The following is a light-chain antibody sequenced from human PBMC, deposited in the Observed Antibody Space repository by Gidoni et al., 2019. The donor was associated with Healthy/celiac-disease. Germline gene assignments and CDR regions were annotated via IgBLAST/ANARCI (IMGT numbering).Light chain of an antibody. Sequence: DIEMTQSPSSLSASVGGRVTITCRASQGISNYLVWYQQKPGMVPKLLIYAASTLHSGVPSRFSGSGSGTDFTLTISSLQPEDVATYYCQNYNSAPLTFGGXTKVEIK. CDR2: AAS. CDR3: QNYNSAPLT. J-gene: IGKJ4*01. V-gene: IGKV1-27*01. CDR1: QGISNY.